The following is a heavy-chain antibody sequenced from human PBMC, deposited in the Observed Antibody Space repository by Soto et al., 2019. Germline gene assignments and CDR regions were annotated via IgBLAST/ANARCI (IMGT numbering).Heavy chain of an antibody. CDR3: VKNEPYDFWSGYADYFGY. CDR2: ISSNGGST. V-gene: IGHV3-64D*08. D-gene: IGHD3-3*01. Sequence: GGSLRLSCSATGFAFGSYSMHWVSQAPGKGLEYVSAISSNGGSTYYADSVKGRFTISRDNSKNTLYLQMSSLRAEDTAVYYCVKNEPYDFWSGYADYFGYWGQGT. CDR1: GFAFGSYS. J-gene: IGHJ4*02.